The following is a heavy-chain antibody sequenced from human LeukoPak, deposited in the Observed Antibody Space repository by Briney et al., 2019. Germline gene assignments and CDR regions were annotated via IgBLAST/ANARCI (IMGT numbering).Heavy chain of an antibody. J-gene: IGHJ4*02. V-gene: IGHV4-30-2*01. CDR2: IYHSGST. CDR1: GGSISSGGYY. D-gene: IGHD3-3*01. CDR3: ARGSIFGY. Sequence: SETLSLTCTVSGGSISSGGYYWSWIRQPPGKGLEWIGYIYHSGSTYYNPSLKSRVTISVDRSKNQFSLKLSSVTAADTAVYYCARGSIFGYWGQGTLVTVSS.